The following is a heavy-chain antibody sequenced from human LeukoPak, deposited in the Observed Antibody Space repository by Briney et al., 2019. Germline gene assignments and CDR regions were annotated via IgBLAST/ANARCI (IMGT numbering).Heavy chain of an antibody. CDR1: GFTFSSYW. Sequence: GGSLRLSCAASGFTFSSYWMSWVRQAPGKGLEGVANIKQDGSEKYYVYSVKGRFTISRDNAKNSLYLQMNSLRAEDTAVYYCAREGFMDYFDYWGQGTLVSVSS. CDR3: AREGFMDYFDY. V-gene: IGHV3-7*01. J-gene: IGHJ4*02. D-gene: IGHD3-10*01. CDR2: IKQDGSEK.